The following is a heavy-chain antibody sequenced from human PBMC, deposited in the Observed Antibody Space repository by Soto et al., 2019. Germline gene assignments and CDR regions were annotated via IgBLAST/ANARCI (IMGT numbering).Heavy chain of an antibody. V-gene: IGHV3-23*01. J-gene: IGHJ4*02. CDR3: AKAKNDYNWDNRPPFDY. CDR2: ISANDVGT. Sequence: GGSLRISCEASGFTLWNYAMTWVRQAPGKGLDWVSLISANDVGTYYAESVKTRFTISTDQSRNTVYLQMDSLRADDTAIYYCAKAKNDYNWDNRPPFDYWGQGTLVTVSS. D-gene: IGHD1-20*01. CDR1: GFTLWNYA.